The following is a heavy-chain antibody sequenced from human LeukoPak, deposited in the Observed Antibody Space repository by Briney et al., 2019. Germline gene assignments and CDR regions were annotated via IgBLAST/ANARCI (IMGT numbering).Heavy chain of an antibody. CDR2: IYYSGST. V-gene: IGHV4-59*12. D-gene: IGHD3-10*01. Sequence: SETLSLTCTVSGGSISSYYWSWIRQPPGKGLEWIGYIYYSGSTNYKPSLKSRVTISVDTSKNQFSLKLSSVTAADTAVYYCARAVGSGSFQTYYYYMDVWGKGTTVTISS. CDR1: GGSISSYY. J-gene: IGHJ6*03. CDR3: ARAVGSGSFQTYYYYMDV.